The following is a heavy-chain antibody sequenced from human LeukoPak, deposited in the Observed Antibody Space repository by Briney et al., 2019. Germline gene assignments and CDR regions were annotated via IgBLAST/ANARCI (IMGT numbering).Heavy chain of an antibody. J-gene: IGHJ1*01. Sequence: VASVKVSCKASGGTFSSYAISWVRQAPGQGLEWMGRIIPILGIANYAQKFQGRVTITADKSTSTAYMELSSLRSEDTAVYYCARDPSPGELPPVXXXQHWGQGXLVTVSS. V-gene: IGHV1-69*04. CDR3: ARDPSPGELPPVXXXQH. D-gene: IGHD1-26*01. CDR1: GGTFSSYA. CDR2: IIPILGIA.